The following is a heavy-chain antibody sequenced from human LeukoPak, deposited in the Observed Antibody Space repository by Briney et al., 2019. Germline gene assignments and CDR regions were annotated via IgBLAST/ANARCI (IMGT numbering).Heavy chain of an antibody. D-gene: IGHD3-16*01. CDR1: GYSITSYG. J-gene: IGHJ4*02. Sequence: GASVKVSCKASGYSITSYGITWVRQAPGQGLEWMGWISAYNANTNYAQKLQGRVTMTTDTSTSTAYMELRTLRPDDTAVYYCARRAPITDYFDYWGQGTLVTVSS. CDR3: ARRAPITDYFDY. V-gene: IGHV1-18*01. CDR2: ISAYNANT.